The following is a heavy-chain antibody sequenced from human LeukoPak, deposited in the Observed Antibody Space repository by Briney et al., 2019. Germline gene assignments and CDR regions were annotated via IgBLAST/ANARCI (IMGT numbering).Heavy chain of an antibody. CDR2: ISWNSGSI. V-gene: IGHV3-9*01. J-gene: IGHJ4*02. Sequence: GGSLRLSCAASGFTFDDYAMHWVRQAPGKGLEWVSGISWNSGSIGYADSVKGRFTISRDNAKNSLYLQMNSLRAEDTALYYCAKDISSSWYYYYFDYWGQGTLVTVSS. CDR3: AKDISSSWYYYYFDY. CDR1: GFTFDDYA. D-gene: IGHD6-13*01.